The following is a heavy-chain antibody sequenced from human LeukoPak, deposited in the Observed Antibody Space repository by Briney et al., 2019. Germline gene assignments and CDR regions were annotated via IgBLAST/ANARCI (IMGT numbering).Heavy chain of an antibody. D-gene: IGHD5-18*01. V-gene: IGHV3-7*03. J-gene: IGHJ4*02. CDR2: IKQDGSEK. CDR1: GFTFSRYW. Sequence: GGSLRLSCAASGFTFSRYWMTWVRQAPGKGLEWVANIKQDGSEKSYVDSVKGRFTISRDNSKNTLNLQMNSLRAEDTAVYYCANHSDTAMVYAYWGQGTLVTVSS. CDR3: ANHSDTAMVYAY.